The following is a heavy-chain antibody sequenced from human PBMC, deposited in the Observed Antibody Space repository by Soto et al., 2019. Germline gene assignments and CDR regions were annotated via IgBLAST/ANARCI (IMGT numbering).Heavy chain of an antibody. J-gene: IGHJ4*02. V-gene: IGHV3-23*01. D-gene: IGHD3-22*01. Sequence: PGGSLRLSCAASGFTFSSYAMSWVRPAPGKGLEWVSAISGGGGSTYYADSVKGRFTIPRDNSKNTLYLQMNSLRAEDTAVYYCAKQGTYYYDSSEIDCWGQGAPVTVSS. CDR2: ISGGGGST. CDR1: GFTFSSYA. CDR3: AKQGTYYYDSSEIDC.